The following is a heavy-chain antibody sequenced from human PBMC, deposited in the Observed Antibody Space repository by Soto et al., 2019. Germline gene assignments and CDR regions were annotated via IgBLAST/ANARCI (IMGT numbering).Heavy chain of an antibody. D-gene: IGHD3-10*01. Sequence: EVQLLESGGGLVQPGGSLRLSCAASGFTFSSHAMSWVRQAPGKGLEWVSAISATGGTIYYADSVKGRFTISRDNSKNTLYLHMNSLGAEDTALCSFAKGRGFGAGRGLDVWGQGTTVTVSS. J-gene: IGHJ6*02. V-gene: IGHV3-23*01. CDR1: GFTFSSHA. CDR2: ISATGGTI. CDR3: AKGRGFGAGRGLDV.